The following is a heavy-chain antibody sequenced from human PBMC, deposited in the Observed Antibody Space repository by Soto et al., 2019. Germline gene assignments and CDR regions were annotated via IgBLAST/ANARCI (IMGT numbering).Heavy chain of an antibody. CDR2: IWYDGSNK. J-gene: IGHJ4*02. D-gene: IGHD6-19*01. V-gene: IGHV3-33*01. Sequence: GGSLRLSCAASGFTFSSYGMHWVRQAPGKGLEWVAVIWYDGSNKYYADSVKGRFTISRDNSKNTLYLQMNSLRAEDTAVYYCARDSSGWDCYDYWDQGTLVTVSS. CDR1: GFTFSSYG. CDR3: ARDSSGWDCYDY.